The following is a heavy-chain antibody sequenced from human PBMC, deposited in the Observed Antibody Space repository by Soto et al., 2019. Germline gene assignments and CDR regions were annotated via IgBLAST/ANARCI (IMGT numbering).Heavy chain of an antibody. Sequence: ASVKVSCKASGYTFTNYDISWVRQAPGQGLEWMAWISAHNGNKNYAEKFQGRVTMTTDTSTSTAYMEVRSLRSDDTAVYYCARGLQSYFGMDVWGQGTTVTVYS. J-gene: IGHJ6*02. V-gene: IGHV1-18*01. CDR1: GYTFTNYD. CDR2: ISAHNGNK. CDR3: ARGLQSYFGMDV. D-gene: IGHD1-1*01.